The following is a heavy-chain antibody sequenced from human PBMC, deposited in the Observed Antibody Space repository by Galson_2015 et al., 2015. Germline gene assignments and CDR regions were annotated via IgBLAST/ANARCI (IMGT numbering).Heavy chain of an antibody. CDR1: GFTFSSYA. D-gene: IGHD3-22*01. J-gene: IGHJ4*02. Sequence: SLRLSCAASGFTFSSYAMSWVRQAPGKGLEWVSAISGSGGSTYYADSVKGRFTISRDNSKNTLYLQMNSLRAEDTAVYYCAKLGVTMIVVVRAYYFDYWGQGTLVTVSS. V-gene: IGHV3-23*01. CDR3: AKLGVTMIVVVRAYYFDY. CDR2: ISGSGGST.